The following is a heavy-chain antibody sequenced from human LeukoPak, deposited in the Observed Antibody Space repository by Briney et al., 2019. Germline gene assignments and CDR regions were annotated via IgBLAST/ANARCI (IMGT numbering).Heavy chain of an antibody. D-gene: IGHD3-10*01. CDR2: MNPNSGNT. CDR3: ARARITMVRGGRKYYYSDMDV. J-gene: IGHJ6*02. Sequence: ASVKVSCKASGYTFTSYDINWVRQATGQGLEWMGWMNPNSGNTGYAQKFQGRVTMTRNTSISTAYMELSSLRSEDTAVYYCARARITMVRGGRKYYYSDMDVWGQGTTVTVSS. CDR1: GYTFTSYD. V-gene: IGHV1-8*01.